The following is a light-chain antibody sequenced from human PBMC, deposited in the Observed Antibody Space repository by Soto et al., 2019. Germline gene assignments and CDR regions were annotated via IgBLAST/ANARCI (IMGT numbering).Light chain of an antibody. V-gene: IGKV3-20*01. CDR1: QSVRSDY. J-gene: IGKJ1*01. CDR3: QQYGSSHRT. Sequence: EIVLTQSPGTLSLSPGERATLSCRASQSVRSDYLAWYQQKPGQAPRLHIYGASTRATGIPDRFTGSGSGTDFTLTISRLEPEDFAVYYCQQYGSSHRTFGQGTKVDIK. CDR2: GAS.